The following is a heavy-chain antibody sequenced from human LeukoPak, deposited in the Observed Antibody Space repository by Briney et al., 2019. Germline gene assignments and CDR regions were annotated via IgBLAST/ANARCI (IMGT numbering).Heavy chain of an antibody. J-gene: IGHJ6*02. V-gene: IGHV3-9*01. D-gene: IGHD5-12*01. CDR2: ISWNSGSI. CDR1: GFTFDDYA. CDR3: AKDIAYSGYGYGMDV. Sequence: GGSLRLSCAASGFTFDDYAMHWVRHAPGKGLEWVSGISWNSGSIGYADSVKGRFTISRDNAKKSLYLQMNSLRAEDTALYYCAKDIAYSGYGYGMDVWGQGTTVTVSS.